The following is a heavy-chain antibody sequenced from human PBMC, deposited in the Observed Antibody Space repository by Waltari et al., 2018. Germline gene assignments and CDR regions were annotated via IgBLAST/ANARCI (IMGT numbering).Heavy chain of an antibody. CDR1: GFTFSSYW. D-gene: IGHD3-3*01. CDR3: ARDLGTIFGVDPEGYFDL. J-gene: IGHJ2*01. V-gene: IGHV3-7*01. Sequence: EVQLVESGGGLVQPGGSLRLSCAASGFTFSSYWMSWVRQAPGKGLEWVANIKQDGSEKYYVDSVKGRFTIARDNAKNSLYLQMNSLRAEDTAVYYCARDLGTIFGVDPEGYFDLWGRGTLVTVSS. CDR2: IKQDGSEK.